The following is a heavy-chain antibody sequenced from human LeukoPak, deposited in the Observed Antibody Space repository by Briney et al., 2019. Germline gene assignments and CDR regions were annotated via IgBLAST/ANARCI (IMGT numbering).Heavy chain of an antibody. CDR3: ARADGHSNLFDY. CDR2: IKQDGRDK. Sequence: GGSLGLSCAASGFTFSSYWMSWVRQAPGKGLEWVANIKQDGRDKYYVDSVKGRFTISRDNAKNSLYLQMNSLRAEDTAVYYCARADGHSNLFDYWGQGTLVTVSS. CDR1: GFTFSSYW. J-gene: IGHJ4*02. D-gene: IGHD5-24*01. V-gene: IGHV3-7*01.